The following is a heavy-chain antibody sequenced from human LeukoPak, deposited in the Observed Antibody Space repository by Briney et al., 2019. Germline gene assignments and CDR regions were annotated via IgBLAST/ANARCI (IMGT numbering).Heavy chain of an antibody. CDR2: SYYSGST. CDR1: GGSFSY. Sequence: SSETLSLTCIVSGGSFSYLSWIRQPPGKGLEWIGCSYYSGSTNYNPSLRSRVTISVDTSKNQFSLKLNSLTAADTAVYYCVRGRVGGSYWGQGTLVTVSS. J-gene: IGHJ4*02. V-gene: IGHV4-59*01. D-gene: IGHD1-26*01. CDR3: VRGRVGGSY.